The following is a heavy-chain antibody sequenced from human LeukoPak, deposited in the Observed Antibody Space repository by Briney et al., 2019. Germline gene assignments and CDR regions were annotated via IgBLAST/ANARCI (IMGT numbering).Heavy chain of an antibody. CDR3: ARGGEWEPNYFDY. Sequence: ASVKVSCKTFNYTFTAYGINWVRQAPGQGLEWMGWIRSDNGKTNYAQKLQGRVTLTTDTTTSTAYMELRSLRSDDTAVYYCARGGEWEPNYFDYWGQGTLVTVSS. J-gene: IGHJ4*02. CDR2: IRSDNGKT. V-gene: IGHV1-18*01. D-gene: IGHD1-26*01. CDR1: NYTFTAYG.